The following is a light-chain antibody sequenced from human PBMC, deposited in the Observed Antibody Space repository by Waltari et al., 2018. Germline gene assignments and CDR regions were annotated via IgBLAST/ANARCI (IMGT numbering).Light chain of an antibody. Sequence: SNVIAWHQQQPEKGPRYLMKINSDGSHSKGDEIPDRFSGSSSGAERYLTISSLQSEDEAHYYCQTGGHGTWVFGGGTKLTVL. CDR2: INSDGSH. CDR1: SNV. CDR3: QTGGHGTWV. V-gene: IGLV4-69*01. J-gene: IGLJ3*02.